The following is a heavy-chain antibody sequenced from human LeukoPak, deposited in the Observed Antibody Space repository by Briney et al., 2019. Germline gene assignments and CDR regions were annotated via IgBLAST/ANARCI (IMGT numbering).Heavy chain of an antibody. D-gene: IGHD3-3*01. Sequence: GGSLRLSCAASGFIVNDFDMNWVRQAPGKGLEGVSYLSTSGSYIHYADSVKGRFTISGDAGRNSLYLQLDSLTVEDTAVYFCARGNYDFAYGPWGQGTLVTVSS. V-gene: IGHV3-21*01. CDR3: ARGNYDFAYGP. J-gene: IGHJ5*02. CDR1: GFIVNDFD. CDR2: LSTSGSYI.